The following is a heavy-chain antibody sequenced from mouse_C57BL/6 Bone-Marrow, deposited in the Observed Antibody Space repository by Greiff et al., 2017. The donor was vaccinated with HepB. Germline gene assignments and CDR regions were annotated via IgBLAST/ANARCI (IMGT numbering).Heavy chain of an antibody. J-gene: IGHJ2*01. Sequence: EVMLVESGGGLVQPGGSLSLSCAASGFTFTDYYMSWVRQPPGKALEWLGFIRNKANGYTTEYSASVKGRFTISRDNSQSILYLQMNALRAEDSATYYCAAYYSNYFDYWGQGTTLTVSS. CDR3: AAYYSNYFDY. V-gene: IGHV7-3*01. CDR1: GFTFTDYY. D-gene: IGHD2-5*01. CDR2: IRNKANGYTT.